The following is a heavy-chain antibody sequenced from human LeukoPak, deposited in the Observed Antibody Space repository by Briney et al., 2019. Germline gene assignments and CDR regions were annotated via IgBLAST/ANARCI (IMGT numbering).Heavy chain of an antibody. Sequence: AGSLRLYCAASGFTFSSYWMSRVRQGQGNGLEWVVIINHDGGERYYVDSVKGRFTSTRDKAKNSLYLQMNSLRAEDTAVYYCARDWGIAAQAWFASPDAFDIWGQGTMVTVSS. CDR1: GFTFSSYW. V-gene: IGHV3-7*01. CDR2: INHDGGER. D-gene: IGHD6-13*01. CDR3: ARDWGIAAQAWFASPDAFDI. J-gene: IGHJ3*02.